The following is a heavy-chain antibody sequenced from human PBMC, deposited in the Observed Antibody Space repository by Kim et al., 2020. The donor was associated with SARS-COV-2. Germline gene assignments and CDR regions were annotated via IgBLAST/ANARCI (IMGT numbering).Heavy chain of an antibody. J-gene: IGHJ6*01. CDR2: IYSGGST. V-gene: IGHV3-53*01. CDR3: AGGCHYYGSGGFGPRYYY. CDR1: GFTVSSNY. Sequence: GGSLRLSCAASGFTVSSNYMSWVRQAPGKGLEWVSVIYSGGSTYYSDSAKGRFTISTDNSTNTLHLQLNSLRAADTAVYYYAGGCHYYGSGGFGPRYYY. D-gene: IGHD3-10*01.